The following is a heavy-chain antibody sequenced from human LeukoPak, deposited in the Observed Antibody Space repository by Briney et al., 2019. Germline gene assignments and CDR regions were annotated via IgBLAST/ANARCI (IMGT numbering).Heavy chain of an antibody. D-gene: IGHD6-6*01. CDR3: ARHGLVAARHAFDI. Sequence: SETLSLSCGVSYGSFSGYYWSWIRQPPGKGLEWIGEINYSGNTNYNPSLKSRVTISVDTSKDQFSLKLSSVTAADTAVYYCARHGLVAARHAFDIWGQGTMVTVSS. V-gene: IGHV4-34*01. J-gene: IGHJ3*02. CDR1: YGSFSGYY. CDR2: INYSGNT.